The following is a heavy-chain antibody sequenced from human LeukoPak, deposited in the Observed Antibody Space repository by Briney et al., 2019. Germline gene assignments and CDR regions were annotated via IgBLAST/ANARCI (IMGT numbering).Heavy chain of an antibody. CDR3: AGSITMTVVVSSEFDY. J-gene: IGHJ4*02. CDR1: GYTLTELS. V-gene: IGHV1-24*01. Sequence: GASVKVSCKVSGYTLTELSMHWVRQAPGKGLEWMGGFDPEDGETIYAQKFQGRVTMTEDTSTDTAYMELSSLRSEDTAVYYCAGSITMTVVVSSEFDYWGQGTLVTVSS. CDR2: FDPEDGET. D-gene: IGHD3-22*01.